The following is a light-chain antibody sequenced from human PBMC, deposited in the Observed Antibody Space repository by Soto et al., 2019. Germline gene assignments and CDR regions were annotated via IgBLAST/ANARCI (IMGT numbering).Light chain of an antibody. CDR2: DAS. J-gene: IGKJ1*01. CDR3: QQYNSYSTT. CDR1: QTISGW. V-gene: IGKV1-5*01. Sequence: GARVTITCRASQTISGWLAWYQQRPGKAPNLLIFDASTLESGVPSRFSGSGSGTEFTLTISSLQPDDFATYYCQQYNSYSTTFGQGTKVDI.